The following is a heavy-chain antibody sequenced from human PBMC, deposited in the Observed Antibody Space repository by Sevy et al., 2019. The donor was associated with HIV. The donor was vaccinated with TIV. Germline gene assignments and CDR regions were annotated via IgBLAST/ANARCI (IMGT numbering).Heavy chain of an antibody. J-gene: IGHJ4*02. CDR3: ALSSLKSYYYDSSGYYYPY. CDR1: GFTFSSYW. CDR2: INSDGSST. Sequence: GGSLRLSCAASGFTFSSYWMHWVRQAPGKGLVWVSRINSDGSSTSYADSVKGRFTISRDNAKNTLYLQMNSLRAEDTAAYYCALSSLKSYYYDSSGYYYPYWGQGTLVTVSS. D-gene: IGHD3-22*01. V-gene: IGHV3-74*01.